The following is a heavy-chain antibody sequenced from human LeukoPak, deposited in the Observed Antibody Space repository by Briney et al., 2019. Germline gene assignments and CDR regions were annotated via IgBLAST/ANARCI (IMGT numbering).Heavy chain of an antibody. J-gene: IGHJ4*02. Sequence: GRSLRLSCAASGFTFSSYGMHWVRQAPGEGLEWVAVISYDGSNKYYADSVKGRFTISRDNDKNSLYLQMNSLRAEDTAVYYCARAGYDFWSGYWDLDYWGQGTLVTVSS. V-gene: IGHV3-30*03. CDR1: GFTFSSYG. D-gene: IGHD3-3*01. CDR2: ISYDGSNK. CDR3: ARAGYDFWSGYWDLDY.